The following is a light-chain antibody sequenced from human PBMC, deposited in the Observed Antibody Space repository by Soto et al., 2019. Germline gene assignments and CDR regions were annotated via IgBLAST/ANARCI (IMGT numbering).Light chain of an antibody. V-gene: IGLV1-40*01. Sequence: SVLTQPPSGSGAPGQRVTISCTGSSSNIGAGYDVHWYQQLPGTAPKLLIYGNSNRPSGVPDRFSGSKSGTSASLAITGLQAEYEADYYCQSYDSSLRGWVFGGGTKLTVL. CDR1: SSNIGAGYD. J-gene: IGLJ3*02. CDR3: QSYDSSLRGWV. CDR2: GNS.